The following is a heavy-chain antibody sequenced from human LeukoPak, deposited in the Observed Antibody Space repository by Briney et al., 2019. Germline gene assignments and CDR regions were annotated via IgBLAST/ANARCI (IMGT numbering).Heavy chain of an antibody. V-gene: IGHV3-23*01. Sequence: GGSLRLSCAASGFTFSSYAMSWVRQAPGKGLEWVSAISGSGGSTYYADSVKGRFTISRDNSKNTLYLQVNSLRAEDTAVYYCAKGRGYDFWSGYYTGIREYYFDYWGQGTLVTVSS. J-gene: IGHJ4*02. D-gene: IGHD3-3*01. CDR3: AKGRGYDFWSGYYTGIREYYFDY. CDR1: GFTFSSYA. CDR2: ISGSGGST.